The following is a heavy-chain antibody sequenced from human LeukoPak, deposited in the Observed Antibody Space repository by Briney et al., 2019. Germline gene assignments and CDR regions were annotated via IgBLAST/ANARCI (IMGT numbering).Heavy chain of an antibody. J-gene: IGHJ6*02. CDR2: IIPIFGTA. Sequence: SVNVSCKASGGTFSSYAISWVRQAPGQGLEWMGGIIPIFGTANYPQKFQGRVTITADESTSTAYMELSSLRSEDTAVYYCASDDGYCSSTSCYEGIAARAYYYYGMDVWGQGTTVTVSS. V-gene: IGHV1-69*01. CDR1: GGTFSSYA. D-gene: IGHD2-2*01. CDR3: ASDDGYCSSTSCYEGIAARAYYYYGMDV.